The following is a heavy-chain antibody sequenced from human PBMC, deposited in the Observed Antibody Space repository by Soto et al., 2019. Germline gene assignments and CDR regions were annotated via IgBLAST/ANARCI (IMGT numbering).Heavy chain of an antibody. CDR3: ARLGTKAMDV. V-gene: IGHV1-69*01. Sequence: QVQLVQSGAEVRKPGSSVRVSCKASGGTFDAYTITWVRQAPGQGLEWMGGIIPRFGTANYAQKFQGRVTITADESTTTAHMELSSLRSEDTAVYFCARLGTKAMDVWGQGTTVTISS. CDR1: GGTFDAYT. CDR2: IIPRFGTA. D-gene: IGHD2-2*01. J-gene: IGHJ6*02.